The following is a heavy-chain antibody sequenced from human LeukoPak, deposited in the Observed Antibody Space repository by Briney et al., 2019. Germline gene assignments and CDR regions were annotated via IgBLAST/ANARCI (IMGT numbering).Heavy chain of an antibody. Sequence: GGSLRLSCAASGFTFSSYAMHWVRQAPGKGLEWVAVISYDGSNKYYADSVKGRFAISRDNSKNTLYLQMNSLRAEDTAVYYCTTEWQVAYRSSSEAGWFDPWGQGTLVTVSS. CDR1: GFTFSSYA. J-gene: IGHJ5*02. CDR3: TTEWQVAYRSSSEAGWFDP. D-gene: IGHD6-6*01. V-gene: IGHV3-30*09. CDR2: ISYDGSNK.